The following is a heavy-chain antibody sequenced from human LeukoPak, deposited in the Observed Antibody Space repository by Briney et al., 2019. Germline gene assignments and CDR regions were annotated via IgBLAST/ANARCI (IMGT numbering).Heavy chain of an antibody. CDR1: GFTVSSNY. V-gene: IGHV3-66*01. J-gene: IGHJ4*02. D-gene: IGHD6-19*01. CDR2: IYSGGST. CDR3: ARDPYSSGWSLFDY. Sequence: GGSLRLSCAASGFTVSSNYMSWVRQAPGKGLERVSVIYSGGSTYYADSVKGRFTISRDNSKNTLYLQMNSLRAEDTAVYYCARDPYSSGWSLFDYWGQGTLVTVSS.